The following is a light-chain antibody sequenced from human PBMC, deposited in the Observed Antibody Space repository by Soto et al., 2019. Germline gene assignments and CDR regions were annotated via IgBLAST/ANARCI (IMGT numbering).Light chain of an antibody. CDR3: QQLNSYPLT. J-gene: IGKJ4*01. Sequence: DIQMTQSPSTLSASVGDRVTITCRASQGISSYLAWYQQKPGKAPKLLIYAASTLQSGVPSRFSGSGSGTDSTLTISSLQPEDFATYYCQQLNSYPLTFGGGTKV. CDR1: QGISSY. V-gene: IGKV1-9*01. CDR2: AAS.